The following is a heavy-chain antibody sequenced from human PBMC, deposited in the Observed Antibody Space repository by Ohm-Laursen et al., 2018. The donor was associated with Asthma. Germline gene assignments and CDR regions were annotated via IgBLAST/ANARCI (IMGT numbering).Heavy chain of an antibody. CDR1: GGSISSYY. CDR3: AREDTRTYYYDT. D-gene: IGHD3-22*01. Sequence: TLSLTCTVSGGSISSYYWSWIRQPPGKGLEWIGYIYYSGSTNYNPSLKSRVTISVDTFKNQFSLKLSSVTAADTAVYYCAREDTRTYYYDTWGQGTLVTVSS. CDR2: IYYSGST. J-gene: IGHJ5*02. V-gene: IGHV4-59*01.